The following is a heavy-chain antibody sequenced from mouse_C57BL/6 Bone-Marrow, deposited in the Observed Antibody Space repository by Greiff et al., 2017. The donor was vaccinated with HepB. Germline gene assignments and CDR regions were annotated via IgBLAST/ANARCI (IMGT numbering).Heavy chain of an antibody. CDR3: ARCYYGSSFYAMDY. Sequence: QVQLQQSGAELVKPGASVKLSCKASGYTFTSYWMHWVKQRPGQGLEWIGMIHPNSGSTNYNEKFKSKATLTVDKSSSTAYMQLSSLTSEDSAVYYCARCYYGSSFYAMDYWGQGTSVTVSS. CDR2: IHPNSGST. CDR1: GYTFTSYW. D-gene: IGHD1-1*01. V-gene: IGHV1-64*01. J-gene: IGHJ4*01.